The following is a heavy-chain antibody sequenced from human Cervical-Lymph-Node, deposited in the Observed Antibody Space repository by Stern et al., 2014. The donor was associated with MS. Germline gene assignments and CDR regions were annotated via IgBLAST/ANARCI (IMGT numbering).Heavy chain of an antibody. CDR2: IIPTFDTP. CDR1: GGTFSSYE. Sequence: QVQLVQSGAEVKKPGSSVKVSCKASGGTFSSYEITWVRQAPGQGLEWMGGIIPTFDTPTYVQKFQDRVTISADESTSTAYMELSSLKSEDTAIYFCARAYTYYSNSAGYWGQGTLVTVSS. V-gene: IGHV1-69*01. CDR3: ARAYTYYSNSAGY. J-gene: IGHJ4*02. D-gene: IGHD3-10*01.